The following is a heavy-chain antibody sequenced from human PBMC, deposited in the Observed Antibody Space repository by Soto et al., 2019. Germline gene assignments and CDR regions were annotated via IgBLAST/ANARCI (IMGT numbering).Heavy chain of an antibody. CDR2: ISYDGSNK. CDR1: GFTFSSYA. J-gene: IGHJ4*02. Sequence: QVQLVESGGGVIQPGRSLRLSCAASGFTFSSYAMHWVRQAPGKGLEWVAVISYDGSNKYYADSVKGRFTISRDNSKNTLYLQMNSLSAEDAAVYSCARVPSSSGRAHFDDWGQGTLVTV. V-gene: IGHV3-30-3*01. CDR3: ARVPSSSGRAHFDD. D-gene: IGHD2-15*01.